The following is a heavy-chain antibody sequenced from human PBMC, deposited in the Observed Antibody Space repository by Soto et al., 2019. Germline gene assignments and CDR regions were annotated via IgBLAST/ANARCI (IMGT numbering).Heavy chain of an antibody. CDR3: AREVGAPSGWLDP. D-gene: IGHD1-26*01. CDR1: GFTFTNYA. Sequence: EVQLSESGGDLRQPGGSLRLSCAASGFTFTNYAMTWVRQTPGKGLEWVSGISASGGLKYYADSVQGRFTVSRDNSKNILYLQMDNRRDEDTALYYCAREVGAPSGWLDPWGQGTQVTVSS. CDR2: ISASGGLK. J-gene: IGHJ5*02. V-gene: IGHV3-23*01.